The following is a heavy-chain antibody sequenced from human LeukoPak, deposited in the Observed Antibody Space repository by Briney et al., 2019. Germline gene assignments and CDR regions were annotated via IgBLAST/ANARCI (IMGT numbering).Heavy chain of an antibody. J-gene: IGHJ4*02. Sequence: TGGSLRLSCAASGFTFSSYSMNWVRQAPRKGLEWVSYISSSSSTIHYADSVKGRFTISRDNAKNSLYLQMNSLRAEDTAVYYCARGRYGSGFDYWGQGTLVTVSS. CDR3: ARGRYGSGFDY. CDR1: GFTFSSYS. CDR2: ISSSSSTI. V-gene: IGHV3-48*04. D-gene: IGHD3-10*01.